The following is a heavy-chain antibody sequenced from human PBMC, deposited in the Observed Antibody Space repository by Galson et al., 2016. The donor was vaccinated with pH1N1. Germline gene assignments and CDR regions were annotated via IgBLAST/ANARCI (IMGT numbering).Heavy chain of an antibody. D-gene: IGHD6-19*01. Sequence: TVSGASISSGYNYWNWIRQHPGKGLEWIGYIYNSGSTYYNPSLKSRLTISVDTSKNHVALHLGSVTAGYTAVYYGARGVSVAGSPRLDYWGQGTLVTVSS. V-gene: IGHV4-31*02. J-gene: IGHJ4*02. CDR1: GASISSGYNY. CDR3: ARGVSVAGSPRLDY. CDR2: IYNSGST.